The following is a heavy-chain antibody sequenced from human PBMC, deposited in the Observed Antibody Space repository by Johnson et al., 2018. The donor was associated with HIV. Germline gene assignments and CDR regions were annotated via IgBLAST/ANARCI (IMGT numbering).Heavy chain of an antibody. CDR2: ISYDGSNK. D-gene: IGHD2-8*02. CDR3: AKDLVRASHAFDI. V-gene: IGHV3-30-3*01. Sequence: QVHLVESGGGVVQPGRSLRLSCAASGFTFRSYAMHWVRQAPGKGLEWVAVISYDGSNKYFADSVKGRFTISRDNSKNTLYLQMNSLRAEDTAVYYCAKDLVRASHAFDIWGQGTMVTVSS. J-gene: IGHJ3*02. CDR1: GFTFRSYA.